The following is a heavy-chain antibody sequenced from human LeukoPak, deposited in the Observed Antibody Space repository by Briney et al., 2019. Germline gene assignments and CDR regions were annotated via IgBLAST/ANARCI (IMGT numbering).Heavy chain of an antibody. V-gene: IGHV6-1*01. CDR2: TYYRSKWYN. CDR1: GDSVSSNSAA. Sequence: SQTLSLTCAISGDSVSSNSAAWNWIRQSPSRGLEWLGRTYYRSKWYNDYAVSVKSRIVINPDTSKNQFSLQLSSVTPEDAAVYYCTRDGIRVLDYWGQGILVTVSS. CDR3: TRDGIRVLDY. D-gene: IGHD1-1*01. J-gene: IGHJ4*02.